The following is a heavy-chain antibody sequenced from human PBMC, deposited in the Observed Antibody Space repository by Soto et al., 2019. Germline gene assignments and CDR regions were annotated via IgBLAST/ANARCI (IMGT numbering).Heavy chain of an antibody. J-gene: IGHJ3*02. D-gene: IGHD6-19*01. CDR1: GFTFSSYW. V-gene: IGHV3-74*01. Sequence: GGSLRLSCAASGFTFSSYWMHWVRQAPGKGLVWVSRINSDGSSTSYADSGKGRFTISRYNAKNTRYLQMNSLRAEDTAVYYCARDHKAGYEAFDIWGQGTMVTVSS. CDR3: ARDHKAGYEAFDI. CDR2: INSDGSST.